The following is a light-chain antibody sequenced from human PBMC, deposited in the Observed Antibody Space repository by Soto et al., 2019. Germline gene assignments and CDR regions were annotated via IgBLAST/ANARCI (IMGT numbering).Light chain of an antibody. CDR3: XQYNNWPRT. J-gene: IGKJ1*01. CDR1: QSVSSN. V-gene: IGKV3-15*01. Sequence: EIVMTQSPATLSVSPGERATLSCRASQSVSSNLAWYQQKPGQAPRLLIYGASTRATGIPTRFSGSGSGTXXXXXXXXXXXXDXAXXXXXQYNNWPRTFGQGTKVEIK. CDR2: GAS.